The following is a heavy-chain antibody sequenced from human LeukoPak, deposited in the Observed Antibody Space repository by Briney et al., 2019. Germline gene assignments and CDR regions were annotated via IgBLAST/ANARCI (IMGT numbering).Heavy chain of an antibody. V-gene: IGHV4-61*05. J-gene: IGHJ3*02. CDR3: ARGEDASDAFDI. CDR2: IYYSGST. Sequence: SETLSLTCTVSGGSISSSSYYWGWIRQPPGEGLEWIGYIYYSGSTNYNPSLKSRVTISVDTSKNQFSLKLSSVTAADTAVYYCARGEDASDAFDIWGQGTMVTVSS. CDR1: GGSISSSSYY.